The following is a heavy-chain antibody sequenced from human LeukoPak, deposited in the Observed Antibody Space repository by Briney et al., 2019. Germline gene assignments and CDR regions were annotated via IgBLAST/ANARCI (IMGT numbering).Heavy chain of an antibody. V-gene: IGHV4-39*07. CDR2: VYYSGST. CDR1: GGSISSTSNY. Sequence: SETLSLTCNVSGGSISSTSNYWGWIRQPPGKGLEWIGSVYYSGSTYYSPSLKCRVTISVDTSKSQFSLTLSSVTAADTAVYYCARDADYDSSGYYFDAFDIWGQGTMVTDSS. CDR3: ARDADYDSSGYYFDAFDI. J-gene: IGHJ3*02. D-gene: IGHD3-22*01.